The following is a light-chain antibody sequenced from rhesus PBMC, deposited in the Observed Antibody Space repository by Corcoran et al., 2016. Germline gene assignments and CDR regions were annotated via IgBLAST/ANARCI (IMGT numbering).Light chain of an antibody. J-gene: IGLJ1*01. CDR1: SSDIGGYNY. CDR2: AVI. CDR3: SSYVGSNTYI. Sequence: QAALTQPRSVSGSPGQSVTISCTGTSSDIGGYNYVSWYQQHPGTAPKLLIYAVIKRPSGLSDRFSGSKSGNTASLTISGLQAEDEADYYCSSYVGSNTYIFGAGTRLTVL. V-gene: IGLV2-32*02.